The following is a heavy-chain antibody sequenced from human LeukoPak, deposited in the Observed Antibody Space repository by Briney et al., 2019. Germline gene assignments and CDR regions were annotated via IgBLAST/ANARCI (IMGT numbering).Heavy chain of an antibody. Sequence: SGTLSLTCAVSGGSISTNNWWSWVRQPPGKGLEWIGEVYHSGGTNYNTSLKSRLTISVDRSKNQFSLKLSSVTAADTAVYYCARGFDILTGYQNWFDPWGQGTLVTVSS. CDR2: VYHSGGT. CDR3: ARGFDILTGYQNWFDP. V-gene: IGHV4-4*02. CDR1: GGSISTNNW. D-gene: IGHD3-9*01. J-gene: IGHJ5*02.